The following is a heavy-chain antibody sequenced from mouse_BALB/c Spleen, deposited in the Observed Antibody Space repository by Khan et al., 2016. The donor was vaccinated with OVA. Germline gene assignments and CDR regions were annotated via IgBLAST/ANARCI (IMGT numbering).Heavy chain of an antibody. V-gene: IGHV1S56*01. Sequence: QVQLQQSGPELVKPGSLVKISCKASGYTFTAYDINWVMQRPGQGLAWIGWIYTGDDRTKYHENFKGEATLTADKSSNTVYMQLNSLTSEKSAVYFLSRWGLLWVGLDDWGQGTSVAVAS. CDR2: IYTGDDRT. D-gene: IGHD1-1*02. CDR1: GYTFTAYD. J-gene: IGHJ4*01. CDR3: SRWGLLWVGLDD.